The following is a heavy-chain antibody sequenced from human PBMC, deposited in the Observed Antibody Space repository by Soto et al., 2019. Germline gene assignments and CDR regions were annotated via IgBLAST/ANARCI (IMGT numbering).Heavy chain of an antibody. CDR2: IYHSGST. V-gene: IGHV4-30-2*01. CDR3: ARGVTTVTTIDY. J-gene: IGHJ4*02. D-gene: IGHD4-17*01. Sequence: SETLSLTCAVSGGSISSGGYSWSWIRQPPGKGLEWIGYIYHSGSTYYNPSLKSRVTISVDRSKNQFSLKLSSVTAADTAVYSCARGVTTVTTIDYWGQGTLVTVSS. CDR1: GGSISSGGYS.